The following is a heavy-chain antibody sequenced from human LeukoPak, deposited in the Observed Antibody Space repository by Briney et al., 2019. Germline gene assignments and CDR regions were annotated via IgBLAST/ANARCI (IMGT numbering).Heavy chain of an antibody. CDR3: AKGHTGGYCSGGSCYSEAYYYMDV. D-gene: IGHD2-15*01. Sequence: PGGTLRLSCAASGFTFSSYGMSWVRQAPGKGPEWVSAISGSGGSTYYADSVKGRFTISRDNSKNTLYLQMNSLRAEDTAVYYCAKGHTGGYCSGGSCYSEAYYYMDVWGKGTTVTISS. V-gene: IGHV3-23*01. CDR2: ISGSGGST. CDR1: GFTFSSYG. J-gene: IGHJ6*03.